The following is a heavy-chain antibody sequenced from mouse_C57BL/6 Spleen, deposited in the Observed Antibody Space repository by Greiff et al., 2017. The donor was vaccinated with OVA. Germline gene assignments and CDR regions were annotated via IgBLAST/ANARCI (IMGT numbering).Heavy chain of an antibody. Sequence: VQLQQSGAELVRPGASVTLSCKASGYTFTDYEMHWVKQTPVHGLEWIGAIDPEPGGTAYNQKFKGKAILTADKSSSTAYMELRSLTSEDSAVYYCTRYFGYYVWGTGTTVTVSS. CDR1: GYTFTDYE. CDR3: TRYFGYYV. V-gene: IGHV1-15*01. D-gene: IGHD2-3*01. CDR2: IDPEPGGT. J-gene: IGHJ1*03.